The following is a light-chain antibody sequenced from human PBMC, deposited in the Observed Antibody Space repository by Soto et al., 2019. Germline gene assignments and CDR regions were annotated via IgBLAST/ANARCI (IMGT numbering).Light chain of an antibody. Sequence: QSVLTQPASVSGSPGQSITISCSGTSSDIGTYDHVAWFQQFPGKTPKLVIYSVSDRPSGVSYRFSGSKSGNTASLTISGLQAEDEADYYCISYTVSRSYVFGRGNKVTV. V-gene: IGLV2-14*01. CDR1: SSDIGTYDH. CDR2: SVS. J-gene: IGLJ1*01. CDR3: ISYTVSRSYV.